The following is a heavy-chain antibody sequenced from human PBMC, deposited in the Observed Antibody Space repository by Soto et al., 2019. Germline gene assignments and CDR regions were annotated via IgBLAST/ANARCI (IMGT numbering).Heavy chain of an antibody. V-gene: IGHV3-74*01. CDR1: GFTFSTSW. D-gene: IGHD1-26*01. Sequence: EVQLVESGGDLIQPGGSLRISCAASGFTFSTSWMHWVRQTPGEGLAWVSRINSDGTTINYAVSVKGRFTISRDNAKNTLYLQMNSLRADDTAVYYCTRAGSYRFDYWGQGTLVTVSS. CDR3: TRAGSYRFDY. CDR2: INSDGTTI. J-gene: IGHJ4*02.